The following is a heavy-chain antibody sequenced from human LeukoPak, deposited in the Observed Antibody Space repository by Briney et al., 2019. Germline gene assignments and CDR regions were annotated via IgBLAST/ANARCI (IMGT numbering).Heavy chain of an antibody. V-gene: IGHV1-18*01. CDR2: ISCYNGDT. J-gene: IGHJ4*02. CDR1: GYIFNKYG. D-gene: IGHD6-19*01. Sequence: ASVKVSCKAPGYIFNKYGVSWVRQAPGQGLEWLAWISCYNGDTNYAQKFQGRVTVTTDTSTSTVFMELRNLNTDDTAVYYCARDPSNTSGRNLFFDYWGQGTLVTVSS. CDR3: ARDPSNTSGRNLFFDY.